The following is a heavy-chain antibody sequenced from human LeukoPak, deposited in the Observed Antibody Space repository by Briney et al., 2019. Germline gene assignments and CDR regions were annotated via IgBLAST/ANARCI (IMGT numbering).Heavy chain of an antibody. Sequence: KPGGSLRLSCAASGFTFSSYSMNWVRQAPGKGLEWVSSISSSSSYIYYADSVKGRFTISRDNAKNSLYLQMNSLRAEDTALYYCARDMVRGVPYFDYWGQGTLVTASS. V-gene: IGHV3-21*01. D-gene: IGHD3-10*01. CDR1: GFTFSSYS. CDR2: ISSSSSYI. J-gene: IGHJ4*02. CDR3: ARDMVRGVPYFDY.